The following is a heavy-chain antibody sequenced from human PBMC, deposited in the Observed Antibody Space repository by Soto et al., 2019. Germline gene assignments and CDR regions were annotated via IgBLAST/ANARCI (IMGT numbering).Heavy chain of an antibody. J-gene: IGHJ3*01. V-gene: IGHV4-31*03. CDR3: ARDVDGVVTGRGAFAV. CDR1: GGSMRNDNFY. D-gene: IGHD3-9*01. Sequence: QVRLQESGQGLVRPSQTLSLICTVSGGSMRNDNFYWSFLRQRPGTGPEWLGYISYTGITFYNPSREGRMFISVDPSKNQFSLSLKSGTAADTAVYYCARDVDGVVTGRGAFAVWGPGALVTVSS. CDR2: ISYTGIT.